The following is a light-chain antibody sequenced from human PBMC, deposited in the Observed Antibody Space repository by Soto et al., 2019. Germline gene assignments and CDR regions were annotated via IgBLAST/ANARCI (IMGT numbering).Light chain of an antibody. CDR2: VAS. Sequence: ERVMTQSPATVSVSPGERVTLSCRASQTVSTNLAWYQQKPGQAPRLLISVASSRATGVPARFSGSGSGTAFTLTISSLQSEDFAVYYCQQYHNWPWTFGQGTTVDSK. J-gene: IGKJ1*01. CDR3: QQYHNWPWT. V-gene: IGKV3-15*01. CDR1: QTVSTN.